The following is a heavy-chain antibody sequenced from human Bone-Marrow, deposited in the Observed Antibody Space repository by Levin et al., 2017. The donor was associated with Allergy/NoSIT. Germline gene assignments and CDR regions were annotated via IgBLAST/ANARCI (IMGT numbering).Heavy chain of an antibody. CDR2: ISYAGSHR. CDR1: GLTFRDSA. J-gene: IGHJ6*02. V-gene: IGHV3-30*04. CDR3: AREAEGSNLSGVGGLDV. D-gene: IGHD3-10*01. Sequence: GESLKISCTGSGLTFRDSALHWVRQAPGKGLDWVAVISYAGSHRYYADSVKGRFTIPRDNFKNTVYLELNILRPEDPVVLYCAREAEGSNLSGVGGLDVWGQGTTVTVSS.